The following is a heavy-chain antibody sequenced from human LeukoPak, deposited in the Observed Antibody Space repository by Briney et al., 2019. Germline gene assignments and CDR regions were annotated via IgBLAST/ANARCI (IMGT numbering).Heavy chain of an antibody. Sequence: SVKVPCKASGGTFSSYAISWVRQAPGQGLEWMGRIIPILGIANYAQKFQGRVTITADKSTSTAYMELSSLRSEDTAVYYCARGAATNYFDYWGQGTLVTVSS. V-gene: IGHV1-69*04. CDR2: IIPILGIA. J-gene: IGHJ4*02. D-gene: IGHD6-13*01. CDR1: GGTFSSYA. CDR3: ARGAATNYFDY.